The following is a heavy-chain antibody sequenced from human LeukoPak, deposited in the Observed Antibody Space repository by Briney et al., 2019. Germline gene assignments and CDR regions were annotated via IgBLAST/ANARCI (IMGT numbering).Heavy chain of an antibody. CDR2: IYYSGST. Sequence: SETLSLTCTVSGGSISSGGYYWSWIRQHPGKGLEWIGYIYYSGSTYYNPSLKSRVTISVDTSKNQFSLKLSSVTAADTAVYYCARDVGVGSTIFGALNSNWFDPWGQGTLVTVSS. CDR3: ARDVGVGSTIFGALNSNWFDP. V-gene: IGHV4-31*03. J-gene: IGHJ5*02. D-gene: IGHD3-3*01. CDR1: GGSISSGGYY.